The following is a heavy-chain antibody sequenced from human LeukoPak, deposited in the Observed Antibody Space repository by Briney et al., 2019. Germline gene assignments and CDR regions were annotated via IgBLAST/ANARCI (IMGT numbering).Heavy chain of an antibody. D-gene: IGHD6-13*01. Sequence: SETLSLTCTVSGGSINSNYWTWIRQPAGKGLEWIGRISTSGINNYSPSLKSRVTISLDKSKNQFSLILASVTAADTALYYCAREASIAAAGWISDYWGQGTLVTVSS. J-gene: IGHJ4*02. V-gene: IGHV4-4*07. CDR1: GGSINSNY. CDR3: AREASIAAAGWISDY. CDR2: ISTSGIN.